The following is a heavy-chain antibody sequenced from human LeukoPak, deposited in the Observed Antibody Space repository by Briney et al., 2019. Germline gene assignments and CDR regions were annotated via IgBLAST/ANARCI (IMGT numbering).Heavy chain of an antibody. D-gene: IGHD2-15*01. CDR1: GFTFSSYG. CDR2: ISYDGSNK. J-gene: IGHJ6*02. V-gene: IGHV3-30*18. Sequence: GGFLRLSCAASGFTFSSYGMHWVRQAPGKGLEWVAVISYDGSNKYYADSVKGRFTISRDNSKNTLYLQMNSLRAEDTAVYYCAKSVGVYCSGGSCLYGMDVWGQGTTVTVSS. CDR3: AKSVGVYCSGGSCLYGMDV.